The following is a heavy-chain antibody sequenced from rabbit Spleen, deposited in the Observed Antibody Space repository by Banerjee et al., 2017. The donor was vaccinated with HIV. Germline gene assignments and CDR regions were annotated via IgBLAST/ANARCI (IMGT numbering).Heavy chain of an antibody. CDR3: ARDTGSGHYIDGYFNL. J-gene: IGHJ4*01. Sequence: LEESGGGLVKPEGSLTLTCKASGFSFSDRDVMCWVRQAPGKGLEWIACINTYTGKSVYASWATGRFTISRTSSTTVTLQMTSLTAADTATYFCARDTGSGHYIDGYFNLWGPGTLVTVS. CDR2: INTYTGKS. CDR1: GFSFSDRDV. D-gene: IGHD1-1*01. V-gene: IGHV1S45*01.